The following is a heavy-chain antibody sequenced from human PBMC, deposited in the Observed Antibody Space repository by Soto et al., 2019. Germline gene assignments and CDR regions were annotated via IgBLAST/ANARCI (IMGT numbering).Heavy chain of an antibody. V-gene: IGHV1-8*01. CDR2: MNPNSGNT. Sequence: GASVKVSCKASGYTFTSYDINWVRQATGQGLEWMGWMNPNSGNTGYAQKFQGRVTMTRNTSISTAYMELSSLRSEDTAVYYCARERITMIVVVIRSDGMDVWGQGTTVTVSS. J-gene: IGHJ6*02. CDR1: GYTFTSYD. CDR3: ARERITMIVVVIRSDGMDV. D-gene: IGHD3-22*01.